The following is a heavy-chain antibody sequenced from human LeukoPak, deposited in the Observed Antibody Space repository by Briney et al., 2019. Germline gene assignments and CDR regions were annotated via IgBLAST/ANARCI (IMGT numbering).Heavy chain of an antibody. CDR3: AADRAWFDP. CDR2: IKSKIGGATA. Sequence: SGGSLRLSCAASGITSSTAWMSWFRQAPGKGLEWVGRIKSKIGGATADYAAPVKDRFTISRDDSKNTLYLQMNSLKTEDTAVYYCAADRAWFDPWGQGTLVTVSS. D-gene: IGHD3-10*01. CDR1: GITSSTAW. J-gene: IGHJ5*02. V-gene: IGHV3-15*01.